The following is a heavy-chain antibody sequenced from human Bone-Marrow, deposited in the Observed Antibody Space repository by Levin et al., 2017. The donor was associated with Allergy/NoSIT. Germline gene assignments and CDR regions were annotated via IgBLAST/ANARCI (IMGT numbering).Heavy chain of an antibody. Sequence: GESLKISCAGSGFPFSSYTMTWVRRAPGRGLEWVASIGGTGYDTYYADSVRGRFTISRDNSRDSVYLQMDSLRGDDTAFYYCAKDTGYSTTWYWDHWGQGTLVSVSS. CDR1: GFPFSSYT. J-gene: IGHJ4*02. CDR2: IGGTGYDT. CDR3: AKDTGYSTTWYWDH. V-gene: IGHV3-23*01. D-gene: IGHD6-13*01.